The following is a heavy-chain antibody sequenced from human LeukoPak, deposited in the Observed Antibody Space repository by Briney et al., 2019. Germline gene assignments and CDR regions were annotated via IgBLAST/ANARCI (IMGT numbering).Heavy chain of an antibody. D-gene: IGHD2-15*01. CDR3: ARDPHSANY. Sequence: GGSLRLSCAASGFTFSSYSMNWVRQAPGKGLVWVSRINGDGTGTSYADSVKGRFTISRDNGKNTLYLQMNSLRAEDTAVYYCARDPHSANYWGQGTLVTVSS. V-gene: IGHV3-74*01. J-gene: IGHJ4*02. CDR1: GFTFSSYS. CDR2: INGDGTGT.